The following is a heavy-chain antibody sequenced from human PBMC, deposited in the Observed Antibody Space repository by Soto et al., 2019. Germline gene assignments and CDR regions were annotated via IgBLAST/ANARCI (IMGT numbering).Heavy chain of an antibody. J-gene: IGHJ6*03. Sequence: GGSLRLSCAASGFTFSSYSMNWVRQAPGKGLEWVSYISSSSSTIYYADSVKGRFTISRDNAKNSLYLQMNSLRAEDTAVYYCARAHTISADPTVTIDEHYYYYMDVWGKGTTVTVSS. V-gene: IGHV3-48*01. CDR2: ISSSSSTI. D-gene: IGHD4-4*01. CDR1: GFTFSSYS. CDR3: ARAHTISADPTVTIDEHYYYYMDV.